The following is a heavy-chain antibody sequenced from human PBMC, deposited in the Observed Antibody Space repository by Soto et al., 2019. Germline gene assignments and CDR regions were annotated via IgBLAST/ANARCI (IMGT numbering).Heavy chain of an antibody. CDR1: GFTFSSYG. CDR3: ARDRALVLAGYHEDYYYYGMDV. D-gene: IGHD3-9*01. Sequence: QVQLVESGGGVVQPGRSLRLSCAASGFTFSSYGMNWVRQAPGKGLEWVAVIWYDGSNKYYADSVKGRFTMPRDNSKNTLYLQKNSVRAEDTAMYYCARDRALVLAGYHEDYYYYGMDVWVQGTTVTVSS. J-gene: IGHJ6*02. V-gene: IGHV3-33*01. CDR2: IWYDGSNK.